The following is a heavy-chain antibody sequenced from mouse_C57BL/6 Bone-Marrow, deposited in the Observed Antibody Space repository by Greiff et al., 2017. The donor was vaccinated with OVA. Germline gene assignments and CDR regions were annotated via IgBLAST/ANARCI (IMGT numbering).Heavy chain of an antibody. D-gene: IGHD1-1*01. CDR3: VRHGYRSPFAY. CDR1: GFSFNTYA. J-gene: IGHJ3*01. V-gene: IGHV10-1*01. CDR2: IRSKSNNYAT. Sequence: EVMLVESGGGLVQPKGSLKLSCAASGFSFNTYAMNWVRQAPGKGLEWVARIRSKSNNYATYYADSVKDRFTISRDDSESMLYLQMNNLKTEDTAMYYCVRHGYRSPFAYWGQGTLVTVSA.